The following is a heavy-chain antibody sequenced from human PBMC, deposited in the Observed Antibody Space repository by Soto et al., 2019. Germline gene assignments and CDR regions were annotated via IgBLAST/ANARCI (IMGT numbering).Heavy chain of an antibody. CDR1: GGSISSGGYY. V-gene: IGHV4-31*03. CDR2: IYYSGST. Sequence: QVQLQESGPGLVKPSQTLSLTCTVSGGSISSGGYYWSWIRKHPGRGLEWIGYIYYSGSTYYNPSLKSRVTISVDTSKNQFSLKLSSVTAADTAVYYCARGPDSSSPNWFDPWGQGTLVTVSS. J-gene: IGHJ5*02. CDR3: ARGPDSSSPNWFDP. D-gene: IGHD6-6*01.